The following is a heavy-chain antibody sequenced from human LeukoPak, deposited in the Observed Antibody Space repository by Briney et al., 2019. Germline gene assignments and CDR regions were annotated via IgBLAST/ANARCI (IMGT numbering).Heavy chain of an antibody. Sequence: PSETLSLTCAVYGGSFSGYYWSWIRQPPGKGLEWIGQINHSGSTNYNPSLKSRVTISVDTSKNQFSLKLSSVTAADTAVYYCARLHLPKRVYYYYYMDVWGKGTTVTVSS. V-gene: IGHV4-34*01. J-gene: IGHJ6*03. CDR3: ARLHLPKRVYYYYYMDV. CDR1: GGSFSGYY. CDR2: INHSGST.